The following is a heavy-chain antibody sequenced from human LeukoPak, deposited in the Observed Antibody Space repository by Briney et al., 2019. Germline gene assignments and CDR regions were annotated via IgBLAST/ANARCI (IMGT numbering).Heavy chain of an antibody. CDR2: TYYRSKWYN. CDR3: ARTTEDCSRTSCYQYWFDP. V-gene: IGHV6-1*01. CDR1: GDSVSSNSAA. D-gene: IGHD2-2*01. Sequence: SQTLSLTCAISGDSVSSNSAAWNWIRQSPSRGLEWLGRTYYRSKWYNDYAVSVKSRITINPDTSKNQFSLKLSSVTAADTAVYYCARTTEDCSRTSCYQYWFDPWGQGTLVTVSS. J-gene: IGHJ5*02.